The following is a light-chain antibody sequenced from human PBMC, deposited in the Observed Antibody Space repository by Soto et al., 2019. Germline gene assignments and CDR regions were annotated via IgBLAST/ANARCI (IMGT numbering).Light chain of an antibody. V-gene: IGKV1-27*01. CDR3: QQYNDAPWT. CDR2: AAS. J-gene: IGKJ1*01. CDR1: QGISYY. Sequence: DIQMTQSPSSLSASVGDRVTITCRASQGISYYLAWYHQKPGKVPKLLIYAASTLQSGVPSRFSGSGSGTDFTLSISSLQPEDVATYYCQQYNDAPWTFGPGTKVEIK.